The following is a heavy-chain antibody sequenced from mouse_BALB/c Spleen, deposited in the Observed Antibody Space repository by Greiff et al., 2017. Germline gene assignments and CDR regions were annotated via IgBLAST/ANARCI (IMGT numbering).Heavy chain of an antibody. CDR3: ARSLGYYGNYDYAMDY. J-gene: IGHJ4*01. CDR1: GYTFTSYT. V-gene: IGHV1-4*01. D-gene: IGHD2-1*01. CDR2: INPSSGYT. Sequence: VQLQQSGAELARPGASVKMSCKASGYTFTSYTMHWVKQRPGQGLEWIGYINPSSGYTNYNQKFKDKATLTADKSSSTAYMQLSSLTSEDSAVYYCARSLGYYGNYDYAMDYWGQGTSVTVSS.